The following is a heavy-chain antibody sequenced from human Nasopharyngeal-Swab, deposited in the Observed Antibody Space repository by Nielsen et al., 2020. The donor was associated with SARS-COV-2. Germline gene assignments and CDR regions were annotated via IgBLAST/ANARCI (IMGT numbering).Heavy chain of an antibody. CDR3: GRDIGGFCGH. CDR1: GFSFSSFW. J-gene: IGHJ4*01. Sequence: GWSLRPSCAASGFSFSSFWMHWVRQVPGEGLVWVSRIDTGGTRTDYAVSFKGRFTISRDNAKNTLYLQMNNLRPEATAVYYCGRDIGGFCGHWGQGTLVTVSS. D-gene: IGHD5-12*01. CDR2: IDTGGTRT. V-gene: IGHV3-74*01.